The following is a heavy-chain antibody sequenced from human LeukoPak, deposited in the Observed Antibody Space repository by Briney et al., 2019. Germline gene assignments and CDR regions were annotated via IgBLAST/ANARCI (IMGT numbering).Heavy chain of an antibody. D-gene: IGHD3-10*01. CDR3: ARRSYGSGSYYLDY. V-gene: IGHV3-33*01. J-gene: IGHJ4*02. CDR1: GFTFSSYG. CDR2: IWYDGSNK. Sequence: GRSLRLSCAASGFTFSSYGMHWVRQAPGKGLEWVAVIWYDGSNKYYADSVKGRFTTSRDNSKNTLYLQMNSLRAEDTAVYYCARRSYGSGSYYLDYWGQGTLVTVSS.